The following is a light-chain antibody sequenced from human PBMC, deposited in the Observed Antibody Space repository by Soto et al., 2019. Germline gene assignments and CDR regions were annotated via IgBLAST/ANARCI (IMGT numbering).Light chain of an antibody. CDR2: GVT. J-gene: IGLJ1*01. CDR3: SSFTTSYLYV. Sequence: QSVLTQPASVSGSPGQSITISCTGSGSDIGAYNYVSWYQQHPGKAPKLLIHGVTRRLSGVSSRFSASKSAYSASLTISGLQAEDEANYYCSSFTTSYLYVVGPGTKVTVL. V-gene: IGLV2-14*01. CDR1: GSDIGAYNY.